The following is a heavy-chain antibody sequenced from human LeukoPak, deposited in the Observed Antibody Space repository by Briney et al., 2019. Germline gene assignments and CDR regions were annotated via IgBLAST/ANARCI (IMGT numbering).Heavy chain of an antibody. D-gene: IGHD3-3*02. V-gene: IGHV3-48*03. CDR3: ARMLAFCFDY. Sequence: GGSLRLSCAASGFTFSSYEMNWVRQAPGKGLEWVSSISSSSSSIYYADSVKGRFTISRDNAKNSLYLQMNSLRAEDMAVYYCARMLAFCFDYWGQGTLVTVSS. CDR2: ISSSSSSI. CDR1: GFTFSSYE. J-gene: IGHJ4*02.